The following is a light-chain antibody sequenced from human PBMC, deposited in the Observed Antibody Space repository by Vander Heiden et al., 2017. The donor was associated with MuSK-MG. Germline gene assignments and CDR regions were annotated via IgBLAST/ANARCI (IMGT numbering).Light chain of an antibody. V-gene: IGKV1-33*01. CDR3: QQDDNFPYT. CDR2: DAS. J-gene: IGKJ2*01. CDR1: QDISNF. Sequence: DIQMTQSPSSLSASVGDRVSITCQASQDISNFLYWYQQKPGKAPKLLIYDASNLETGVPSKFSGSGSGTDFTFTITSLQPEEFATYYCQQDDNFPYTFGQGTKLEIK.